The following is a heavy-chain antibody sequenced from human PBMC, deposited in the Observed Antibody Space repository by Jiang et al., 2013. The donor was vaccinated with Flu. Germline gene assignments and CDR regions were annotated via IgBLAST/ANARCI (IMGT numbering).Heavy chain of an antibody. CDR1: GGSFSGYY. V-gene: IGHV4-34*01. Sequence: LLKPSETLSLTCAVYGGSFSGYYWSWIRQPPGKGLEWIGEINHSGSTNYNPSLKSRVTISVDTSKNQFSLKLSSVTAADTAVYYCARGRRVATIIGGPTVYWGQGTLVTVSS. D-gene: IGHD5-12*01. CDR3: ARGRRVATIIGGPTVY. CDR2: INHSGST. J-gene: IGHJ4*02.